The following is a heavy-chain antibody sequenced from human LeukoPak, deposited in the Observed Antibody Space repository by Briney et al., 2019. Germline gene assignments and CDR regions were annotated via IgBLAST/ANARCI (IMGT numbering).Heavy chain of an antibody. J-gene: IGHJ4*02. CDR1: GYTFTDYY. Sequence: ASVKVSCKASGYTFTDYYMHWVRQAPGQGLEWVGRINPNTGGTSFAQKFQGSVTMTRDTSTSTAYMELSRLRSDDTAVHYCAREYCSSTSCLYYFDYWGQGTLVTVSS. CDR3: AREYCSSTSCLYYFDY. V-gene: IGHV1-2*06. CDR2: INPNTGGT. D-gene: IGHD2-2*01.